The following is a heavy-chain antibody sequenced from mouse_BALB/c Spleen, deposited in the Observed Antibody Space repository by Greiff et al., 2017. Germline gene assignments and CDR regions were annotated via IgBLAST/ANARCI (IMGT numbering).Heavy chain of an antibody. CDR3: ARRDGNYVWYFDV. CDR2: ISSGSSTI. CDR1: GFTFSSFG. J-gene: IGHJ1*01. Sequence: EVKLVESGGGLVQPGGSRKLSCAASGFTFSSFGMHWVRQAPEKGLEWVAYISSGSSTIYYADTVKGRFTISRDNPKNTLFLQMTSLRSEDTAMYYCARRDGNYVWYFDVWGAGTTVTVSS. D-gene: IGHD2-1*01. V-gene: IGHV5-17*02.